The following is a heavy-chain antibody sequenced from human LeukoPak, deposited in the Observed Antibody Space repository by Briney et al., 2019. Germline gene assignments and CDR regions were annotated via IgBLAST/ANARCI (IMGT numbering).Heavy chain of an antibody. CDR3: AKDPYSSGPYYYMDV. D-gene: IGHD6-19*01. Sequence: GGSLRLSCAASGFTFSSYGMYWVRQAPGKGLEWVAFIRYDGSNKYYADSVKGRFTISRDNSKNTLYLQMNSLRAEDTAVYYCAKDPYSSGPYYYMDVWGKGTTVTVSS. V-gene: IGHV3-30*02. CDR1: GFTFSSYG. CDR2: IRYDGSNK. J-gene: IGHJ6*03.